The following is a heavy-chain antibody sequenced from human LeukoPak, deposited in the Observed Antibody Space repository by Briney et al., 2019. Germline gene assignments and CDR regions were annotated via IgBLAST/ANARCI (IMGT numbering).Heavy chain of an antibody. CDR3: ARGGLGSGTKDYYGMDV. V-gene: IGHV3-23*01. CDR2: ISGSGGGT. D-gene: IGHD3-10*01. Sequence: GGSLRLSCAASGFTFSSSAMSWVRQAPGKGLEWVSAISGSGGGTYYADSVKGRSTISRDNAKNSVYLQMNSLRAEDTAVYYCARGGLGSGTKDYYGMDVWGQGTTVTVSS. J-gene: IGHJ6*02. CDR1: GFTFSSSA.